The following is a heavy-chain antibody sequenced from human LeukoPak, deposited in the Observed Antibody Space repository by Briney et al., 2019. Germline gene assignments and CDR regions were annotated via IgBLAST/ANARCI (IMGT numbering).Heavy chain of an antibody. CDR2: IYGDGYT. D-gene: IGHD3-16*01. CDR1: GFIFTGNW. Sequence: GGSLRLSCATSGFIFTGNWIHWVRQAPGQGPVWVSRIYGDGYTNYADSVKGRFTISRDSGTNTVYRQMSSLRAEDTAVYYCATSVITRFDNWGQGTLVTVSS. J-gene: IGHJ4*02. V-gene: IGHV3-74*01. CDR3: ATSVITRFDN.